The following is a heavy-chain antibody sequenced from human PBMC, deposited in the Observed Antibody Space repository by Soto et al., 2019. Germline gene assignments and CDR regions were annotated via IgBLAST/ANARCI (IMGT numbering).Heavy chain of an antibody. J-gene: IGHJ4*02. CDR3: ARGRAPGIAAGDY. CDR1: GFTFSSYA. CDR2: ISYDGSNK. D-gene: IGHD6-13*01. Sequence: PGGSLRLSCAASGFTFSSYAMHWVRQAPGKGLEWVAVISYDGSNKYYADSVKGRFTISRDNSKNTLYLQMNSLRAEDTAVYYCARGRAPGIAAGDYWGQGTLVTVSS. V-gene: IGHV3-30-3*01.